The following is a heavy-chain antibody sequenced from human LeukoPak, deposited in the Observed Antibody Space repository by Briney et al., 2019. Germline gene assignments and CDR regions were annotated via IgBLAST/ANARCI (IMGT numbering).Heavy chain of an antibody. CDR2: ISGSGGST. CDR3: AKVAYYDILTGYMYYFDY. D-gene: IGHD3-9*01. J-gene: IGHJ4*02. CDR1: GFTFSSYA. V-gene: IGHV3-23*01. Sequence: PGGSLRLSCAASGFTFSSYAMSWVRQAPGKGLEWVSAISGSGGSTYYADSVKGRFTIPRDNCKNTLYLQMNSLRAEDTAVYYCAKVAYYDILTGYMYYFDYWGQGTLVTVSS.